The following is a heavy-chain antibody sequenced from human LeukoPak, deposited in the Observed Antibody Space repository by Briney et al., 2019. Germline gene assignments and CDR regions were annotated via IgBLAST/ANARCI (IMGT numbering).Heavy chain of an antibody. V-gene: IGHV3-30*18. D-gene: IGHD3-22*01. CDR3: AKDTYYHSSGSPSWVVDY. J-gene: IGHJ4*02. Sequence: GRSLRLSCAASGFTFSSCGMHWVRQAPGKGLEWVAVISYDGSNKYYADSVKGRFTISRDNSKNTLYLQMNSLRAEDTAVYYCAKDTYYHSSGSPSWVVDYWGQGTLVTVSS. CDR2: ISYDGSNK. CDR1: GFTFSSCG.